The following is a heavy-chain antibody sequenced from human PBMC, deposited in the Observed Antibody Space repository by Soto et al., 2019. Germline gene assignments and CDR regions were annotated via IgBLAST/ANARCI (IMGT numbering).Heavy chain of an antibody. CDR2: IFSNDEK. CDR3: ARSHEPAALDY. D-gene: IGHD2-2*01. Sequence: QVTLKESGPVLVKPTETLTLTCTVSGFSLSNARMGVSWIRQPPGKALEWLAHIFSNDEKSYSTSLKSRLTISKYTANGHVALTITTMDPVDTDTYYCARSHEPAALDYWGQGTLVTVSS. CDR1: GFSLSNARMG. J-gene: IGHJ4*02. V-gene: IGHV2-26*01.